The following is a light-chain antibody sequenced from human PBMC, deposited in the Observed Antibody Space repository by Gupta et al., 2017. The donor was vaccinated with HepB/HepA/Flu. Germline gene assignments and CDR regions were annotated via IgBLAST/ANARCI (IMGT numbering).Light chain of an antibody. CDR1: NIRTKS. J-gene: IGLJ3*02. Sequence: SYVLTQPPSVSVAPGQTASITCGGNNIRTKSVHWYQQKPGQAPVLVVYDDSDRHSGIPDRFSGSNSGTTATLTISRVEAGDEADYYCQVWDSTSDLWVFGGGTKLTVL. CDR2: DDS. V-gene: IGLV3-21*02. CDR3: QVWDSTSDLWV.